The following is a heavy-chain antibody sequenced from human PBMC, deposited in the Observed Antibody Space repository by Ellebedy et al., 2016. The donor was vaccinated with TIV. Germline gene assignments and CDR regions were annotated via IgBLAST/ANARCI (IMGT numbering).Heavy chain of an antibody. J-gene: IGHJ4*02. CDR1: GFIFSDHH. D-gene: IGHD3-10*01. V-gene: IGHV3-72*01. CDR2: IRSKLRGYTT. Sequence: GGSLRLXCAASGFIFSDHHMDWARQAPGKGLEWVGRIRSKLRGYTTEYAASVRGRFTISRDDSTNSLYLQMNSLKTEDTAVYHCARAPGAGSRWGQGTLVTVSS. CDR3: ARAPGAGSR.